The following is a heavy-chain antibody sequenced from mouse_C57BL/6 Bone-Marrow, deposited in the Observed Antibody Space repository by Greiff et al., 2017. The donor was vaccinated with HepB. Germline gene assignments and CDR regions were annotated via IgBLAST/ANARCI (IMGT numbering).Heavy chain of an antibody. D-gene: IGHD1-1*01. CDR3: ARGGRRFAY. CDR2: ISDGGSYT. V-gene: IGHV5-4*03. J-gene: IGHJ3*01. Sequence: EVKVEESGGGLVKPGGSLKLSCAASGFTFSSYAMSWVRQTPEKRLEWVATISDGGSYTYYPDNVKGRFTISRDNAKNNLYLQMSHLKSEDTAMYYCARGGRRFAYWGQGTRVTVSA. CDR1: GFTFSSYA.